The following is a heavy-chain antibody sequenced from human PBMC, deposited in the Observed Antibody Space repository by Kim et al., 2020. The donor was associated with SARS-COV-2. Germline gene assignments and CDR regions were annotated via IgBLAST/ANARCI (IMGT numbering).Heavy chain of an antibody. V-gene: IGHV3-23*01. Sequence: GGSLRLSCVASGFTFDTYAMSLVRQAPGKGLEGVSVIRGGAVNKFYADSVRGRFTISRDNSKNMLYLQMNSLRDEDTALYYCAKMVIMDGYNYFYYYAMDVWGQGTTVTVSS. CDR2: IRGGAVNK. D-gene: IGHD2-21*01. J-gene: IGHJ6*02. CDR3: AKMVIMDGYNYFYYYAMDV. CDR1: GFTFDTYA.